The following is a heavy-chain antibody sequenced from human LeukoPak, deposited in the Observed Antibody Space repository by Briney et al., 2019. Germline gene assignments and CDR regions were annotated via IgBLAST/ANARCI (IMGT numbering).Heavy chain of an antibody. D-gene: IGHD3-22*01. V-gene: IGHV1-69*04. CDR3: ARDQNYYDSSGYYYDDWFDP. J-gene: IGHJ5*02. CDR2: IIPILGIA. CDR1: GGTFSSYA. Sequence: GASVKVSCKASGGTFSSYAISWVRQAPGQGLEWMGRIIPILGIANYAQKFQGRVTITADKSTSTDYMELSSLRSEDTAVYYCARDQNYYDSSGYYYDDWFDPWGQGTLVTVFS.